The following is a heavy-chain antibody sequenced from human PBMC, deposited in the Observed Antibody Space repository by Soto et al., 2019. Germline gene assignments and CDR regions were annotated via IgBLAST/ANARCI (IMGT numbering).Heavy chain of an antibody. V-gene: IGHV1-8*01. D-gene: IGHD6-19*01. CDR3: ATSGGGWYLY. J-gene: IGHJ4*01. Sequence: GASVKVSCEASGYTFSSYDINWVRQATGQGLEWMGWLNPNSGDTGYAQKFQGRVTLTRNTSINTAYIELSSLTSDDTAVYYCATSGGGWYLYWG. CDR1: GYTFSSYD. CDR2: LNPNSGDT.